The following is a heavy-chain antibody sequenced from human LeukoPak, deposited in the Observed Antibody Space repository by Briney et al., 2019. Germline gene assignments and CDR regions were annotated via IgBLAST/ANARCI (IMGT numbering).Heavy chain of an antibody. CDR3: AELERDY. V-gene: IGHV4-34*01. CDR2: INHSGST. J-gene: IGHJ4*02. D-gene: IGHD1-1*01. CDR1: GGSFSGYY. Sequence: SETLSLTCAVYGGSFSGYYWSWIRQPPGKGLELIGEINHSGSTNYNPSLKSRVTISVDTSKNQFSLKLSSVTAADTAVYYCAELERDYWGQGTLVTVSS.